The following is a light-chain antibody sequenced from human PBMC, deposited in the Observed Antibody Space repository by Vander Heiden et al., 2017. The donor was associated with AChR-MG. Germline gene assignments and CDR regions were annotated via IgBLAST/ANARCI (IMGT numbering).Light chain of an antibody. CDR2: AAS. Sequence: MHMPQSPSSVCASVGDRVTITCGASQGIRSWLAWYQQKPGKAPKLLIYAASSLQSWVPSRFSGSGSGTDFTLTISSLQPEDFATYYCQQDNSFSLTFGGGTKVEIK. V-gene: IGKV1-12*01. CDR3: QQDNSFSLT. CDR1: QGIRSW. J-gene: IGKJ4*01.